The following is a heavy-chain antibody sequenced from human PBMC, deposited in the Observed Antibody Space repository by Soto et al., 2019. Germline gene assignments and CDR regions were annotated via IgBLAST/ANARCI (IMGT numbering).Heavy chain of an antibody. CDR3: VRQGFGVLHGLVDV. CDR1: RDSRSSHK. V-gene: IGHV4-59*08. J-gene: IGHJ6*02. Sequence: PSETLSLNCTVSRDSRSSHKRSWIRQPPGKGLEWIGYIDNGGGTSYNPSLRSRVTMSVDTSTLQFTLKLSSVTAADTAVYYCVRQGFGVLHGLVDVWGQGTMVTVSS. D-gene: IGHD3-10*01. CDR2: IDNGGGT.